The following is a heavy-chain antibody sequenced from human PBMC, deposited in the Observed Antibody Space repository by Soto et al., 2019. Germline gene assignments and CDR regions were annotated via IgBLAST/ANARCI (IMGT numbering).Heavy chain of an antibody. Sequence: ASVKVSCKASGYTFTIYGISWVRQAPGQGLEWMGWISAYNGNTNYAQKLQGRVTMTTDTSTSTAYMELRSLRSDDTAVYYCAREGYDYIWGSYRPDYYYYYYMDVWGKGTTDTVSS. CDR1: GYTFTIYG. D-gene: IGHD3-16*02. J-gene: IGHJ6*03. CDR2: ISAYNGNT. CDR3: AREGYDYIWGSYRPDYYYYYYMDV. V-gene: IGHV1-18*01.